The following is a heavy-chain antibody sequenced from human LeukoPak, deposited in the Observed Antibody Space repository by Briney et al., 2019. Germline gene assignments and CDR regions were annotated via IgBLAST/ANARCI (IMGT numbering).Heavy chain of an antibody. J-gene: IGHJ4*02. CDR2: ISGSGGTT. Sequence: GGSLRLSCAASGFTFSSYSMSWGREAPGEGLGWGSYISGSGGTTYSADSVRGRFTISRDNTKNTLYLQMNSLREEDTAVYYGARDTGYSYGPSYFDCWGQATLVIVS. CDR1: GFTFSSYS. CDR3: ARDTGYSYGPSYFDC. D-gene: IGHD5-18*01. V-gene: IGHV3-48*02.